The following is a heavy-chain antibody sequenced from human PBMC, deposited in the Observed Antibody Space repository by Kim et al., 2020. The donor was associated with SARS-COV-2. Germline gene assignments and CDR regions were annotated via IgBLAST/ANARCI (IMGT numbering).Heavy chain of an antibody. D-gene: IGHD3-22*01. CDR2: INPNSGGT. CDR3: ARVWGSGYYTNYGMDV. J-gene: IGHJ6*02. V-gene: IGHV1-2*06. CDR1: GYTFTGYY. Sequence: ASVKVSCKASGYTFTGYYIHWVRQAPGQGLEWMGRINPNSGGTNYAQKFQGRVTMTRDTSISTAYMELSRLRSDDTAVYYCARVWGSGYYTNYGMDVWGQGTTVTVSS.